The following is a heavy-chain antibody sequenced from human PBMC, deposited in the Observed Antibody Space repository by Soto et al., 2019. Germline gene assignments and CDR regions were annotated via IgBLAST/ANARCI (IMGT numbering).Heavy chain of an antibody. D-gene: IGHD2-15*01. J-gene: IGHJ4*02. Sequence: QVQLVESGGGVVQPGRSLRLSCAASGFTFSSYGMHWVRQAPGKGLEWVAVIWYDGSNKYYADSVKGRFTISRDNSKNTQYLQMNSLRAEDTAVYYCARGYCSGGSCYHNFDYWGQGTLVTVSS. CDR2: IWYDGSNK. CDR1: GFTFSSYG. V-gene: IGHV3-33*01. CDR3: ARGYCSGGSCYHNFDY.